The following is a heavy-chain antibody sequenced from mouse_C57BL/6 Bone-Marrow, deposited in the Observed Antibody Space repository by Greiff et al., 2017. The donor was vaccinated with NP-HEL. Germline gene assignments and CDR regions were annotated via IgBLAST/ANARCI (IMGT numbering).Heavy chain of an antibody. V-gene: IGHV2-9*01. CDR2: IWGGGST. CDR1: GFSLTSYG. J-gene: IGHJ4*01. Sequence: VKLVESGPGLVAPSQSLSITCTVSGFSLTSYGVDWVRQPPGKGLEWLGVIWGGGSTNYNSAIMSSLSISKDNSKSKVFLKMTSLQTDDTGMYSCATRGLRRTSYYAMDYWGQGTSVTVSS. D-gene: IGHD2-4*01. CDR3: ATRGLRRTSYYAMDY.